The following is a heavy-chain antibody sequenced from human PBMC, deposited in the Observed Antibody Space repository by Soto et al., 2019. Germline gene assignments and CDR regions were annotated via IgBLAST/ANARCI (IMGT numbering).Heavy chain of an antibody. CDR2: ISSSGSTI. CDR1: GFTFSSYE. CDR3: ASNDFWSGYHFAY. Sequence: GGSLRLSCAASGFTFSSYEMNWVRQAPGKGLEWVSYISSSGSTIYYADSVKGRFTISRDNAKNSLYLQMNSLRAEDTAVYYCASNDFWSGYHFAYWGQGTLVPFSS. D-gene: IGHD3-3*01. J-gene: IGHJ4*02. V-gene: IGHV3-48*03.